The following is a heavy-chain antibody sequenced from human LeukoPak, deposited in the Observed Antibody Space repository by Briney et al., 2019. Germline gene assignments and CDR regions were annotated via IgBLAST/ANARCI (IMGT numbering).Heavy chain of an antibody. J-gene: IGHJ4*02. V-gene: IGHV1-46*03. CDR1: GYTFTGYY. D-gene: IGHD1-26*01. CDR3: ARVEYSGSHFGY. CDR2: INPSGGST. Sequence: ASVKVSCKASGYTFTGYYMHWVRQAPGQGLEWMGIINPSGGSTSYAQKLQGRVTMTRDTSTSTVYMELSSLRSEDTAVYYCARVEYSGSHFGYWGQGTLVTVSA.